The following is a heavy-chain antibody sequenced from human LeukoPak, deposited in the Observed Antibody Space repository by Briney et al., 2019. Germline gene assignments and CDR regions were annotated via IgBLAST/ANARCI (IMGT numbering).Heavy chain of an antibody. J-gene: IGHJ4*02. CDR2: IIPIFGTA. Sequence: GASVTVSCKASGGTFSSYAISWVRQAPGQGLEWMGGIIPIFGTANYAQKFQGRVTITADESTSTAYMELSSLRSEDTAVYYCARGIYGDYGPTYYFDYWGQGTLVTVSS. CDR1: GGTFSSYA. CDR3: ARGIYGDYGPTYYFDY. V-gene: IGHV1-69*13. D-gene: IGHD4-17*01.